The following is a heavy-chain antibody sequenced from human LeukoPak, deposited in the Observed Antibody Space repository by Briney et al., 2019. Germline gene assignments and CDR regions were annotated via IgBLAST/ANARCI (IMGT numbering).Heavy chain of an antibody. V-gene: IGHV4-34*01. CDR3: ARGRQLWLMGYYYYYMDV. D-gene: IGHD5-18*01. J-gene: IGHJ6*03. Sequence: SETLSLTCAVYGVSFSGYYWSWIRQPPGMGLEWIGEINHSGSTNYNPSLKSRVTISVDTSKNQFSLKLSSVTAADTAVYYCARGRQLWLMGYYYYYMDVWGKGTTVTVSS. CDR1: GVSFSGYY. CDR2: INHSGST.